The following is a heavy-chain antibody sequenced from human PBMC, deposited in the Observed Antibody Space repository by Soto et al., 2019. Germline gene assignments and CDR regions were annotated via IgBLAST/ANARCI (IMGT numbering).Heavy chain of an antibody. CDR1: GITFSNHA. CDR2: IYSGGST. J-gene: IGHJ4*02. V-gene: IGHV3-23*03. CDR3: AKDQGSSWYEIDY. D-gene: IGHD6-13*01. Sequence: GGSLRLSCAASGITFSNHALSWVRQAPGKGLEWVSVIYSGGSTYYADSVKGRFTISRDNSKNTLYLQMNSLRAEDTAVYYCAKDQGSSWYEIDYWGQGTLVTVSS.